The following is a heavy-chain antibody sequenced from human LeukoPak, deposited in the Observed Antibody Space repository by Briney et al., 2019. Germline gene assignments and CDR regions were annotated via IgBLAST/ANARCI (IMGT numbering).Heavy chain of an antibody. CDR2: ISSSSSYI. Sequence: GGSLRLSCAASGFTFRSYSMNWVPQAPGKGLEWVSSISSSSSYIYYADSMKGRFTISRDNAKNSLYLQMNSLRAEDTAVYYCARRVMTANDAFDIWGHGTMVTVSS. CDR3: ARRVMTANDAFDI. CDR1: GFTFRSYS. V-gene: IGHV3-21*01. D-gene: IGHD2-21*01. J-gene: IGHJ3*02.